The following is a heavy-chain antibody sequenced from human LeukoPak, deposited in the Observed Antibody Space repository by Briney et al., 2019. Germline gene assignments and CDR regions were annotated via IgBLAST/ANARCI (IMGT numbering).Heavy chain of an antibody. CDR3: ARKKGYYDPFDY. J-gene: IGHJ4*02. V-gene: IGHV3-48*01. CDR1: GFTFSSYS. CDR2: ISSSSTI. D-gene: IGHD3-22*01. Sequence: GGSLRLSCAASGFTFSSYSMNWVRQAPGKGLEWVSYISSSSTIYYADSVKGRFTISRDNAKNSLYLQMNSLRAEDTAVYYCARKKGYYDPFDYWGQGTLVTVSS.